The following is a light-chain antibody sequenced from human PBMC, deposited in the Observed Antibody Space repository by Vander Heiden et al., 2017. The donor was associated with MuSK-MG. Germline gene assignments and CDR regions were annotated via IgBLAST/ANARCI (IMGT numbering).Light chain of an antibody. J-gene: IGLJ3*02. V-gene: IGLV2-14*01. Sequence: QSALTQPASVSGSPGQSITISCTGTSSDVGGYNYVSWYQQHPGKAPQLMIYDINNRPSGVSNRFSGSKSGNTASLTISGLQAEDEADYYCTSYISSVTPHWVFGGGTKLTVL. CDR2: DIN. CDR1: SSDVGGYNY. CDR3: TSYISSVTPHWV.